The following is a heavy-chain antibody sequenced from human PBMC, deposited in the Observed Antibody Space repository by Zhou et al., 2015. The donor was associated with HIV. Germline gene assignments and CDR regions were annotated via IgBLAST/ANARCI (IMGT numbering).Heavy chain of an antibody. CDR3: VRDRLGGAFDY. CDR2: ISGSGGST. Sequence: EVQLVESGGSIIRPGGSLRLSCVASGFSFDVYAMSWVRQAPGKGLEWVSGISGSGGSTYYADSVKGRFTISRDNGRDSLYLQMDSLRAEDTALYYCVRDRLGGAFDYWGQGTLVSVSP. CDR1: GFSFDVYA. D-gene: IGHD3-10*01. V-gene: IGHV3-20*04. J-gene: IGHJ4*02.